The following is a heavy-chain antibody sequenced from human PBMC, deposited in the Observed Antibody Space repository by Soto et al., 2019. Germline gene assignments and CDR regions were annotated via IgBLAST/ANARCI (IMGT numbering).Heavy chain of an antibody. V-gene: IGHV4-4*02. CDR3: ARGRDWKFAF. Sequence: PSETLSLTCDVSGDSISSDKWWSWVRQSPGRGLEWIGEIHHRGTTNCNPSLKSRVTISIEKSKNQFSLEMTSLTAADTAIYYCARGRDWKFAFWGQGSLVPVSS. CDR1: GDSISSDKW. D-gene: IGHD1-1*01. CDR2: IHHRGTT. J-gene: IGHJ4*02.